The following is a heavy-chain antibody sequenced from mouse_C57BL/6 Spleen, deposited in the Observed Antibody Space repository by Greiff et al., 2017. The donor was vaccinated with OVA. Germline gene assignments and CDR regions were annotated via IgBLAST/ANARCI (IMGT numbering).Heavy chain of an antibody. CDR1: GYTFTSYW. Sequence: VQLQQPGAELVMPGASVKLSCKASGYTFTSYWMHWVKQRPGQGLEWIGEIDPSDSYTNYNQKFKGKSTLTVDKSSSTAYMQLSSLTSEDSAVYYCASMGEGYYVFDDWGQGTTLTVSS. J-gene: IGHJ2*01. CDR2: IDPSDSYT. CDR3: ASMGEGYYVFDD. V-gene: IGHV1-69*01. D-gene: IGHD2-3*01.